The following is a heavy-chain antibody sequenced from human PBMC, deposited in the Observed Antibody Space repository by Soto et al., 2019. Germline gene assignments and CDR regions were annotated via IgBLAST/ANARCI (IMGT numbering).Heavy chain of an antibody. V-gene: IGHV4-39*01. CDR3: ATPAVPAAPRGFDY. Sequence: QLQLQESGPGLVKPSETLSLTCTVSGGSISSSSYYWGWIRQPPGKGLEWIGSIYYSGSTYYNPSLKSRVTISVDTSKNQFSLKLSSVTAADTAVYYCATPAVPAAPRGFDYWGQGTLVTVSS. CDR1: GGSISSSSYY. D-gene: IGHD2-2*01. J-gene: IGHJ4*02. CDR2: IYYSGST.